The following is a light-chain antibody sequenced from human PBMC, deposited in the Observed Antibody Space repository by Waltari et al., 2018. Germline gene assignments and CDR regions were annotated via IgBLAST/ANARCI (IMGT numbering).Light chain of an antibody. CDR1: QDIKIY. V-gene: IGKV1-39*01. CDR2: GTF. CDR3: QQSWHLPPT. J-gene: IGKJ5*01. Sequence: DVQMTQSPSSLSASLGDRVTITSRPSQDIKIYFDWYQQKTGKAPNLLIYGTFTLQSGVPSRFSGSESGTNFTLTIDSLQPEDFATYYCQQSWHLPPTFGQGTRLDIK.